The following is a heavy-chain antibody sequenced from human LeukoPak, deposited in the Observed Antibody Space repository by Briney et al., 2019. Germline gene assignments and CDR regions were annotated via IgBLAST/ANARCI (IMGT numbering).Heavy chain of an antibody. V-gene: IGHV1-2*02. J-gene: IGHJ4*02. Sequence: ASVKVSRKASGYIFTGYYVHWVRQAPGQGLEWMGWINPKSCGTNYEQKFQGRVTMTRDTSISTAYMELSRLRSDDTAVYYCARATPYVKQTYYNDTSGYYLVSWGQGTLVTVSS. CDR1: GYIFTGYY. CDR3: ARATPYVKQTYYNDTSGYYLVS. CDR2: INPKSCGT. D-gene: IGHD3-22*01.